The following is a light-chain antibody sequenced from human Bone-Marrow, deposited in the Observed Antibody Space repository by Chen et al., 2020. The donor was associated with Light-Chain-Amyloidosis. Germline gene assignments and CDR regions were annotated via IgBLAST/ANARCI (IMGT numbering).Light chain of an antibody. CDR1: QTIRTY. V-gene: IGKV1-39*01. J-gene: IGKJ2*02. CDR3: LQSYTIPCT. Sequence: DIRMTQSPSSLSASVGDRVTITCRASQTIRTYLNWYQQKPGKAPTHLIYGASSLQSGVPSRFSGSGSGTDFTRTINSLQPEDFETYYCLQSYTIPCTFGQGTKLEIK. CDR2: GAS.